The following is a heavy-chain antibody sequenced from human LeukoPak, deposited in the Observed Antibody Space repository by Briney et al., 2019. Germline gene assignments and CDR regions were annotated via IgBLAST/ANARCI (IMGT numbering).Heavy chain of an antibody. CDR3: ATARLRWIDY. Sequence: SETLSLTCTVSGGSISSNSYYWSWIRQPAGKGLEWIGRIFISGSTNYNPSLKSRVTISVDTSKNQFSLKLNSVTAADTAVYYCATARLRWIDYWGQGTLVTVSS. CDR2: IFISGST. D-gene: IGHD4-23*01. CDR1: GGSISSNSYY. V-gene: IGHV4-61*02. J-gene: IGHJ4*02.